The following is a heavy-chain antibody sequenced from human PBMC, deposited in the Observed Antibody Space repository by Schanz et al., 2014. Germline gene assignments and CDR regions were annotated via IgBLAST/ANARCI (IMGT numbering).Heavy chain of an antibody. D-gene: IGHD3-10*01. CDR1: GGTFSSYT. CDR2: IIPVLNIA. Sequence: QLQLVQSGAEAKKPGSSVKASCKLSGGTFSSYTISWMRQAPGQGLEWMGKIIPVLNIATYAQRFQGRVSITADTSTNTAYMELSSLTSEDTAVHYCARGRGFYDYWGQGTLVTVSS. J-gene: IGHJ4*02. CDR3: ARGRGFYDY. V-gene: IGHV1-69*02.